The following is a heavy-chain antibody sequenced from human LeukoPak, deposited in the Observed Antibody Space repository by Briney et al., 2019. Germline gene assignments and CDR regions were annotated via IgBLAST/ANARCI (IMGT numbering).Heavy chain of an antibody. CDR2: IIPILGIA. V-gene: IGHV1-69*04. CDR3: ASSSYDSSGYPGAFDI. J-gene: IGHJ3*02. D-gene: IGHD3-22*01. Sequence: SVKVSCKASGGTFSSYAISWVRQAPGQGVERMGRIIPILGIANYAKKFQGRVTITADKSTSTAYIELSSLRSEDTAVYYCASSSYDSSGYPGAFDIWGQGTMVTVSS. CDR1: GGTFSSYA.